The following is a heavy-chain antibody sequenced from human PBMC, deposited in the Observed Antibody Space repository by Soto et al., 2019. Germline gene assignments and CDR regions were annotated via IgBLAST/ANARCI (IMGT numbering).Heavy chain of an antibody. CDR3: ARSYRSGWEFDY. D-gene: IGHD6-19*01. V-gene: IGHV3-11*01. CDR1: GFTFSNYY. CDR2: ISSTGRTI. J-gene: IGHJ4*02. Sequence: GGSLRLSCGASGFTFSNYYMSWIRQAPGKGLEWVSYISSTGRTIYYADSVKGRFTVSRDNAQNSLSLKLNSLRVEDTAVYYCARSYRSGWEFDYWGQGTQVTVSS.